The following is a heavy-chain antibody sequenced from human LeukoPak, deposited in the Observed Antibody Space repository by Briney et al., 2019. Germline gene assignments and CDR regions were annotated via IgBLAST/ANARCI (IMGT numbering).Heavy chain of an antibody. J-gene: IGHJ4*02. CDR1: GYTFTGNY. D-gene: IGHD6-19*01. CDR2: INPNSGGA. CDR3: ARSNPGYSSGWGHFDY. Sequence: TSVKVSCKASGYTFTGNYMHWVRQAPGQGLEWMGWINPNSGGAIYAQKFQGRVTMTRDTSISTAYMELSRLRSDDTAVYYCARSNPGYSSGWGHFDYWGQGILVTVSS. V-gene: IGHV1-2*02.